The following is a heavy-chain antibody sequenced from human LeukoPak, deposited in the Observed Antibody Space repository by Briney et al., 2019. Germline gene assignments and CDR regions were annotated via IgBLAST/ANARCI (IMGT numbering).Heavy chain of an antibody. CDR1: GGSISTYF. V-gene: IGHV4-59*12. D-gene: IGHD5/OR15-5a*01. CDR2: IYYSGST. J-gene: IGHJ3*02. CDR3: ARDLGLGLPGDAFDI. Sequence: SETLSLTCTVSGGSISTYFWSWIRQPPGKGLEWIGYIYYSGSTNYNPSLKSRVTISVDTSKNQFSLKLSSVTAADTAVYYCARDLGLGLPGDAFDIWGQGTMVTVSS.